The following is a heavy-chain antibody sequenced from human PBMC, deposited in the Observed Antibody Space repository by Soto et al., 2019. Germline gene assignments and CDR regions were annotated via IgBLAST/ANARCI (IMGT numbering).Heavy chain of an antibody. Sequence: QVPLVESGGGVIQPGRSLKLSCGASGFTFSTYGMHWVRQAPGKGLEWVAVISHDGSNKYYADSVKGRFTISRDNSKNTLYRQMNSLKPEDTAVYYCANGYRSGWYYFDYWGQGTLVTVSS. V-gene: IGHV3-30*18. CDR3: ANGYRSGWYYFDY. D-gene: IGHD6-19*01. CDR2: ISHDGSNK. J-gene: IGHJ4*02. CDR1: GFTFSTYG.